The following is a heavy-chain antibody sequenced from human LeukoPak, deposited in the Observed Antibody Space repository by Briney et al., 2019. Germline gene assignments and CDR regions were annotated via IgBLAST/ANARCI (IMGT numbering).Heavy chain of an antibody. V-gene: IGHV3-23*01. CDR1: GFTFRNYA. D-gene: IGHD6-19*01. J-gene: IGHJ4*02. CDR3: ARVSTDWSLDY. CDR2: ISSSGGNA. Sequence: GGSLRLSCSASGFTFRNYAMAWVRQAPGTGLGWVSAISSSGGNAYYADSVKGRFTISRDNAKNSLYLQMNSLRDEDTAVYYCARVSTDWSLDYWGQGTLVTVSS.